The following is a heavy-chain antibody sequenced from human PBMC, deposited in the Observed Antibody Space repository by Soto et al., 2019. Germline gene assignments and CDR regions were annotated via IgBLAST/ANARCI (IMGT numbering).Heavy chain of an antibody. J-gene: IGHJ4*02. V-gene: IGHV3-30*18. CDR3: PKDHLTTPVPTVGY. CDR1: GFTFSNYG. Sequence: QVQLVESGGGVVQPGRSLRLSCAASGFTFSNYGMHWVRQAPGKGLEWVAVISYHGSDKYYADSVKGRFTISRDNSKNTLYLKRDGLRAEDPAVSFFPKDHLTTPVPTVGYWGKETLFTVS. CDR2: ISYHGSDK. D-gene: IGHD4-17*01.